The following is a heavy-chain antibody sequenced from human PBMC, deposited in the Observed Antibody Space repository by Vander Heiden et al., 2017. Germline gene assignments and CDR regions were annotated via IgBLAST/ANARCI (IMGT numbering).Heavy chain of an antibody. Sequence: QVQLVESGGGVVQPGRSLRLSCAASGFTFSSYGMHWVRQAPGKGLEWVAVIWYDGSNKYYADSVKGRFTISRDNSKNTLYLQMNSLRAEDTAVYYCARDHYYGSGTYNGGGMDVWGQGTTVTVSS. V-gene: IGHV3-33*01. D-gene: IGHD3-10*01. CDR2: IWYDGSNK. CDR1: GFTFSSYG. CDR3: ARDHYYGSGTYNGGGMDV. J-gene: IGHJ6*02.